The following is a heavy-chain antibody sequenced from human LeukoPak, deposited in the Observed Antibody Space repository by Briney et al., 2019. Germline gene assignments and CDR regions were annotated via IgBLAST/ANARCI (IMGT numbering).Heavy chain of an antibody. V-gene: IGHV3-23*01. CDR3: ARADQTYYDILTGYSPAGGAFDI. CDR2: ISGSGVST. D-gene: IGHD3-9*01. CDR1: GFTFTSYA. Sequence: GGSLRLSCATSGFTFTSYAMGWVRQAPGKGLEGVSGISGSGVSTYYADSVKGRFTISRDNSKNTLYLQMNSLRAEDTAVYYCARADQTYYDILTGYSPAGGAFDIWGQGTMVTVSS. J-gene: IGHJ3*02.